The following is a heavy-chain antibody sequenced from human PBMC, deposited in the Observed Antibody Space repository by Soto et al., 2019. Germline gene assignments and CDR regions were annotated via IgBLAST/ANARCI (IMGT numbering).Heavy chain of an antibody. CDR2: IYWDDDK. J-gene: IGHJ6*02. D-gene: IGHD2-21*02. CDR3: IQSRCGGDCLQSYASYYYYGMDV. V-gene: IGHV2-5*02. Sequence: GSGPTLVNPTQTLTLTCTFSAFSLSTGWVGVGWIRQPPGKALEWLALIYWDDDKRYSPSLRSRLTITKDTSKNQVVLTMTNMDPVDTATYYCIQSRCGGDCLQSYASYYYYGMDVWGQGTTVTVSS. CDR1: AFSLSTGWVG.